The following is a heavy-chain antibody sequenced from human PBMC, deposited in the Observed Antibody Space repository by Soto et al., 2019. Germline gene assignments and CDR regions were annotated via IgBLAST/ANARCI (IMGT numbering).Heavy chain of an antibody. CDR3: AGELSNSPEYLDF. J-gene: IGHJ4*02. V-gene: IGHV4-30-4*01. CDR1: GGSISSDSYY. D-gene: IGHD6-6*01. Sequence: PSETLSLTCTVSGGSISSDSYYWSWIRQPPGKGLEWIGYIYYSGRTAYNPSLKSRIIISIDTSKNQFSLSLNSLNAADTAVYYCAGELSNSPEYLDFWGLGTLVTVSS. CDR2: IYYSGRT.